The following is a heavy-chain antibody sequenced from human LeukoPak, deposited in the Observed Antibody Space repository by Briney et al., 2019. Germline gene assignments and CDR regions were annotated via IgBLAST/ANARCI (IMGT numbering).Heavy chain of an antibody. V-gene: IGHV4-34*01. Sequence: PSETLSLTCAVYGGSFSGYYWSWIRQPPGKGLEGIGEINHSGSTNYNPSLKSRVTISVDTSKNQFSLKLSSVTAADTAVYYCARHSNWNIPFDYWGQGTLVTVSS. CDR2: INHSGST. CDR3: ARHSNWNIPFDY. J-gene: IGHJ4*02. CDR1: GGSFSGYY. D-gene: IGHD1-20*01.